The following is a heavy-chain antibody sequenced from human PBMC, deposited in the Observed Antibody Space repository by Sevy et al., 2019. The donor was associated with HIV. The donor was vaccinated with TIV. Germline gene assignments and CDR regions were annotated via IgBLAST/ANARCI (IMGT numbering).Heavy chain of an antibody. D-gene: IGHD5-18*01. Sequence: GGSLRLSCAASGFTFDDYGMSWVRQAPGKGLEWVSGINWNGGSTGYADSVKGRFTISRDKAKNSLYLQMNSLRAEDTALYYCARGGGYSYGTPGYYWGQGTLVTVSS. CDR1: GFTFDDYG. V-gene: IGHV3-20*04. J-gene: IGHJ4*02. CDR3: ARGGGYSYGTPGYY. CDR2: INWNGGST.